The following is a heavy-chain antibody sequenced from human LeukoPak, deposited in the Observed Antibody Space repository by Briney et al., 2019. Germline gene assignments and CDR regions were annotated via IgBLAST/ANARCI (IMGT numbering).Heavy chain of an antibody. Sequence: PGGSLRLSCAASGFTFSSYSMNWVRQAPGKGLEWVSYIISSSSTIYYADSVKGRFTISRDNAKNSLYLQMNSLRAEDTAVYYCATAAAAGTLYYYYYYMDVWGKGTTVTVSS. V-gene: IGHV3-48*01. CDR3: ATAAAAGTLYYYYYYMDV. CDR1: GFTFSSYS. D-gene: IGHD6-13*01. CDR2: IISSSSTI. J-gene: IGHJ6*03.